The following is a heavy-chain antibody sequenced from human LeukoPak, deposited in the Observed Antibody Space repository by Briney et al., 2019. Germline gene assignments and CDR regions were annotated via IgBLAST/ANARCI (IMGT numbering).Heavy chain of an antibody. CDR3: ARRRYNYGFDS. Sequence: SETLSLTCDVSGDSISSSNWWNWVRQPPGKGLEWIGGIYHSGSTNYNPSLKSRVTMSVDKSKNQFSLKLSSVTAADTAVFYCARRRYNYGFDSWGQGTLVTVSS. J-gene: IGHJ4*02. CDR1: GDSISSSNW. CDR2: IYHSGST. D-gene: IGHD5-18*01. V-gene: IGHV4/OR15-8*01.